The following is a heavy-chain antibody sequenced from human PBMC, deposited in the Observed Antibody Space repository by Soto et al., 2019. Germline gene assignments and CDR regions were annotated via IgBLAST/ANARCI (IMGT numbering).Heavy chain of an antibody. CDR3: TRGPRPISTGTGAY. CDR2: IYNDGTYS. Sequence: GSLRLSCAASGFIFKMYWMHWVRQIPGKGLVWILRIYNDGTYSDYADSVRGRFTISRDNVNDTLYLQMNNLRAEDSGLYYCTRGPRPISTGTGAYWGQGTQVTVSS. CDR1: GFIFKMYW. D-gene: IGHD3-10*01. J-gene: IGHJ4*02. V-gene: IGHV3-74*01.